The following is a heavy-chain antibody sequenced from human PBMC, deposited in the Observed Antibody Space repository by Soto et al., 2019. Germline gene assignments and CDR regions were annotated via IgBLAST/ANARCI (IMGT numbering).Heavy chain of an antibody. Sequence: PVGSLRLSCAASGFTFSSYGMHWVRQAPGKGLEWVAVIWYDGSNKYYADSVKGRFTISRDNSKNTLYLQMNSLRAEDTAVYYCARDKIAVAGPHQYYGMDVWGQGTTVTVSS. V-gene: IGHV3-33*01. CDR1: GFTFSSYG. CDR3: ARDKIAVAGPHQYYGMDV. D-gene: IGHD6-19*01. J-gene: IGHJ6*02. CDR2: IWYDGSNK.